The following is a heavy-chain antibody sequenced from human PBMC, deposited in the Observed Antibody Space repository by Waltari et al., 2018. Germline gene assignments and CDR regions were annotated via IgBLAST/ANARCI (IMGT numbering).Heavy chain of an antibody. V-gene: IGHV4-61*02. CDR2: IFMSGST. CDR1: GGSISRGSDY. D-gene: IGHD2-15*01. J-gene: IGHJ6*02. Sequence: QVQLQESGPGLVKPSQTLSLTCTVSGGSISRGSDYWTWIRQPAGKGLEYIGRIFMSGSTNYNPSLKSRVSISLDTSKNQFSLQLTSVTAADTALYYCARGGQAYSYYGMDVWGQGTTVTVSS. CDR3: ARGGQAYSYYGMDV.